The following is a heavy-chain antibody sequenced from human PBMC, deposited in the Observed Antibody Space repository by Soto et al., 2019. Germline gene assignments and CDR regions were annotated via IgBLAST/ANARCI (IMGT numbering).Heavy chain of an antibody. V-gene: IGHV1-69*01. CDR1: AGTFRSYV. CDR2: ISPIFGTA. CDR3: ARGALHRVPDYYYSGIEV. J-gene: IGHJ6*02. Sequence: QVQLVQSGAEVKKPGSSVIVSCQASAGTFRSYVFSWVLQPPGQGLEWMGGISPIFGTANYAQKFQGRFTIIWDESTSTADMEMSSMGSKDTAVYYCARGALHRVPDYYYSGIEVWRQGTTVTVSS. D-gene: IGHD4-4*01.